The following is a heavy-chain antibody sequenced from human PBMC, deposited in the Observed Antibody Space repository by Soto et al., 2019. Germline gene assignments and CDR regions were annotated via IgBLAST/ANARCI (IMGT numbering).Heavy chain of an antibody. CDR2: ISYDGSNK. CDR1: GFTFSSYG. V-gene: IGHV3-30*18. J-gene: IGHJ4*02. Sequence: QVQLVESGGGVVQPGRSLRLSCAASGFTFSSYGMHWVRQAPGKGLEWVAVISYDGSNKYYADSVKGRFTISRDNSKNPLYLQMNSLRAEDTAVYYCAKDGYYYDSSGYYLFDYWGQGTLVTVSS. D-gene: IGHD3-22*01. CDR3: AKDGYYYDSSGYYLFDY.